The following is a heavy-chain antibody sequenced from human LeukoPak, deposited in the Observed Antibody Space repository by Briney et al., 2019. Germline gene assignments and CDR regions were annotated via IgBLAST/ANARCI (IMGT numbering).Heavy chain of an antibody. D-gene: IGHD3-10*01. CDR2: IWYDGDNK. CDR1: GFTFSNYG. CDR3: ARDRSEGSFDH. J-gene: IGHJ4*02. Sequence: GGSLRLSCAASGFTFSNYGIHWVRQAPGKGLEWVAFIWYDGDNKYYVDSVKGRFTVSRDNSKNTLYLQMNSLRAEDTAVYYCARDRSEGSFDHWGQGTPVPVSS. V-gene: IGHV3-33*01.